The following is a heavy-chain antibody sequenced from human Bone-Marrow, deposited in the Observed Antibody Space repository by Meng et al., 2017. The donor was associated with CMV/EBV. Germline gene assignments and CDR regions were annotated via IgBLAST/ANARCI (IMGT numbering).Heavy chain of an antibody. Sequence: SVKVSCKASGGTFSSYAISWVRQAPGQGLEWMGGIIPILGIANYAQKFQGRVTITADKSTSTAYMELSSLRSEDTAVYYCARVGPDIVVVPAARGNFDYWGQGTLVTVSS. J-gene: IGHJ4*02. CDR3: ARVGPDIVVVPAARGNFDY. CDR1: GGTFSSYA. V-gene: IGHV1-69*10. D-gene: IGHD2-2*01. CDR2: IIPILGIA.